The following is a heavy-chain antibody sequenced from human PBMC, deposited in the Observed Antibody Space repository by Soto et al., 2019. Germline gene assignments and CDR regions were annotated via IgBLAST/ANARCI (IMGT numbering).Heavy chain of an antibody. Sequence: SLKISCEGSGYSFTSYWISWVRQMPGKGLEWMGRIDPSDSYTNYSPSFQGHVTISADKPISTAYLQWSSLKASDTAMYYCASSPRGYCSSTSCRELGNYYGMDVWGQGTTVTSP. CDR2: IDPSDSYT. CDR3: ASSPRGYCSSTSCRELGNYYGMDV. D-gene: IGHD2-2*01. V-gene: IGHV5-10-1*01. J-gene: IGHJ6*02. CDR1: GYSFTSYW.